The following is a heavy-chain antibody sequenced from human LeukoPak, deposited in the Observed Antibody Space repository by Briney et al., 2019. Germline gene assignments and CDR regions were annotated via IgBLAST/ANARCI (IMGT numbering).Heavy chain of an antibody. V-gene: IGHV3-66*02. J-gene: IGHJ3*02. CDR3: ASLAGDI. Sequence: GSLRLSCAASGFTVSSHYMSWVRQAPGKGLEWVSVIHSGGSTYHADSVKGRFTISRDSSKNTVYLQMNSMRVEDTAVYYCASLAGDIWGQGTMVTVSS. D-gene: IGHD6-19*01. CDR1: GFTVSSHY. CDR2: IHSGGST.